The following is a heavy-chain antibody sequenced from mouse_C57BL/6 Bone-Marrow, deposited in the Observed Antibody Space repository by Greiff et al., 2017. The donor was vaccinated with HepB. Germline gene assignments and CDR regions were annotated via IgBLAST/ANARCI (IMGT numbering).Heavy chain of an antibody. Sequence: VKLQQSGAELVRPGTSVKVSCKASGYAFTNYLIEWVKQRPGQGLEWIGVINPGSGGTNYNEKFKGKATLTADKSSSTAYMQLSSLTSEDSAVYFCAREGIYYDYDLYAMDYWGQGTSVTVSS. J-gene: IGHJ4*01. CDR1: GYAFTNYL. CDR2: INPGSGGT. V-gene: IGHV1-54*01. D-gene: IGHD2-4*01. CDR3: AREGIYYDYDLYAMDY.